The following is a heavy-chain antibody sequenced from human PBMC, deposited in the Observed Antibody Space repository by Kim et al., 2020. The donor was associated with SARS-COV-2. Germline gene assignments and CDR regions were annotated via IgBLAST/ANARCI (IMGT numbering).Heavy chain of an antibody. J-gene: IGHJ2*01. CDR3: ARRVPNSSRTFAWYVHL. CDR2: MFYTGST. D-gene: IGHD6-13*01. Sequence: SETLSLTCAVSGDSISSNRSFWGWVRQPPGKGPEWIASMFYTGSTYYNPSLRSRVTLSLDTSKNQFSLRLNSMIAADPAVYYCARRVPNSSRTFAWYVHL. V-gene: IGHV4-39*01. CDR1: GDSISSNRSF.